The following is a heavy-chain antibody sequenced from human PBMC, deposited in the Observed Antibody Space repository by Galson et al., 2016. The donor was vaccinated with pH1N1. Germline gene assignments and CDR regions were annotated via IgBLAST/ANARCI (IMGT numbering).Heavy chain of an antibody. CDR1: GYTFTTFG. V-gene: IGHV1-18*01. J-gene: IGHJ4*02. D-gene: IGHD1-1*01. Sequence: SVKVSCKASGYTFTTFGTSWVRQAPGKGLEWLGWISTSKGNTKNAQRLLDRVTMTRDTSTSTVFMELTSLRSDDTAIYYCARDQNWNLDYWGQGTLVTVSS. CDR2: ISTSKGNT. CDR3: ARDQNWNLDY.